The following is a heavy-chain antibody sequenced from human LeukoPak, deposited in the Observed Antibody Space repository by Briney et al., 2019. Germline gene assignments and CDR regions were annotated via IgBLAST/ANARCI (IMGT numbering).Heavy chain of an antibody. V-gene: IGHV1-8*01. CDR3: AKQYIVVVPATLFFKTEFDF. D-gene: IGHD2-2*01. CDR1: VYTFTSYD. CDR2: MNPNSGNT. Sequence: AASVKVSCKASVYTFTSYDINWVRQATGQGLEWMGWMNPNSGNTDYTQKFQGRVTMTRNTSISTAYMELSSLRSEDTAVYYCAKQYIVVVPATLFFKTEFDFWGQGTLVTVSS. J-gene: IGHJ4*02.